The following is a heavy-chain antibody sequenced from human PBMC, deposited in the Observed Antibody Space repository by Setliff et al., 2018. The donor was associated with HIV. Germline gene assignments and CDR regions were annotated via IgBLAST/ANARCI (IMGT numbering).Heavy chain of an antibody. J-gene: IGHJ4*02. D-gene: IGHD3-3*01. CDR2: IYSGGST. Sequence: GGSLRLSCAASGFTVSGNYMTWVRQAPGKGLEWVSTIYSGGSTYHADSVKGRFTLSRDNSKNTLFLQMNSLRPEDTAVYYCARVRLYNTALDYWGQGTLVTVSS. CDR3: ARVRLYNTALDY. CDR1: GFTVSGNY. V-gene: IGHV3-66*02.